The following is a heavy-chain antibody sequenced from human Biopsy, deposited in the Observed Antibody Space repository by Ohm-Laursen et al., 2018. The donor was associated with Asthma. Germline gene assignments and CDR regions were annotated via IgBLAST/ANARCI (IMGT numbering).Heavy chain of an antibody. CDR1: GGSIRSHD. CDR3: ARLADCSGGACYSYGWFDP. D-gene: IGHD2-15*01. J-gene: IGHJ5*02. CDR2: VSHTGST. Sequence: SETLSLTCTVSGGSIRSHDWTWIRLPPGKGLEYIGDVSHTGSTNYNPSLKSRVTMSLYTSKNQFSLRLTSVTPADTAVYYCARLADCSGGACYSYGWFDPWGQGTRVTVSS. V-gene: IGHV4-59*11.